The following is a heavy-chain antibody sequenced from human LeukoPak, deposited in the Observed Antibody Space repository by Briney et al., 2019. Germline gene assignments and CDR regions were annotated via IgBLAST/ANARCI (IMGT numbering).Heavy chain of an antibody. CDR1: GFTVSSNE. V-gene: IGHV3-53*01. Sequence: PGGSLRLSCAASGFTVSSNEMSWVRQAPGKGLEWVSSIGVGGTYYADSVKGRFTISRDNSKSTLYLEMNGLRAEDTAVYYCASDYPRYYFYMDVWGKGTTVTVSS. CDR2: IGVGGT. CDR3: ASDYPRYYFYMDV. J-gene: IGHJ6*03.